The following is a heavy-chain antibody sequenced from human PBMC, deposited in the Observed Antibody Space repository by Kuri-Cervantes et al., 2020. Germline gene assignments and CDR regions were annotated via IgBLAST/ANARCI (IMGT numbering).Heavy chain of an antibody. D-gene: IGHD1-26*01. Sequence: GGSLRLSCAASGFTFSSYGMHWVRQAPGKGLEWVAVIWYDGSNKYYADSVKGRFTISRDNAKNSLYLQMNSLRDEDTAVYYCARCSGSYSDWFDPWGQGTLVTVSS. CDR1: GFTFSSYG. J-gene: IGHJ5*02. V-gene: IGHV3-33*01. CDR3: ARCSGSYSDWFDP. CDR2: IWYDGSNK.